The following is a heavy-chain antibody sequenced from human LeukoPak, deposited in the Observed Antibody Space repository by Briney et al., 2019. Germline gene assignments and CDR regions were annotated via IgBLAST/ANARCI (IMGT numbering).Heavy chain of an antibody. J-gene: IGHJ6*03. CDR3: ARGKPSYGSGTFYRPLEPNYMDV. D-gene: IGHD3-10*01. CDR2: INHSGST. CDR1: GCSISSGYY. V-gene: IGHV4-38-2*02. Sequence: SETLSLTCTVSGCSISSGYYWSWIRQPPGKGLEWIGEINHSGSTNYNPSLKSRVTISVDTSKNQFSLKLSSVTAADTAVYYCARGKPSYGSGTFYRPLEPNYMDVWGKGTTVTVSS.